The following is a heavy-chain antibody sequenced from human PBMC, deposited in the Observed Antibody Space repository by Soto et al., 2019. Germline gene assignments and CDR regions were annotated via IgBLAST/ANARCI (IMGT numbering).Heavy chain of an antibody. Sequence: GGSLRLSCAASGFNFGANTIHWVRQAPGKGLEWVSLINWDSSETYYADFVRGRFTISRDNSRNSVYLQLHSLRPEDTDLYFCAKDTLWNIDFWGQGTLVTVSS. V-gene: IGHV3-43*01. CDR1: GFNFGANT. D-gene: IGHD2-21*01. J-gene: IGHJ4*02. CDR3: AKDTLWNIDF. CDR2: INWDSSET.